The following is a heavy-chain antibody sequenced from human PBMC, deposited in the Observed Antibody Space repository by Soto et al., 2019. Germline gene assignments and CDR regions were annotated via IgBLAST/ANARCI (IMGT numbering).Heavy chain of an antibody. CDR3: AKEDVGSSWFTH. CDR2: ISWNSGSI. J-gene: IGHJ4*02. CDR1: GFTFDDYA. Sequence: EVQLVESGGGLVQPGRSLRLSCAASGFTFDDYAMHWVRQAPGKGLEWVSGISWNSGSIGYADSVKGRFTISRDNAKNSLYLQMNSLRAEDTALYYCAKEDVGSSWFTHWGQGTLVTVSS. V-gene: IGHV3-9*01. D-gene: IGHD6-13*01.